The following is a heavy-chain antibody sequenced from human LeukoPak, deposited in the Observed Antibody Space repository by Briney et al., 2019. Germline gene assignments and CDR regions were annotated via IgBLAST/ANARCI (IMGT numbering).Heavy chain of an antibody. J-gene: IGHJ6*02. Sequence: GGSLRLSCTASGFLFSDFAINWFRQAPGQGLEGVGFIRSKDYGGTTEYAASVKGRFTISRDESKSIAYLQMNSLKTEDTAVYYCTRGQEGNYYYFGMDVWGHGTTVTVSS. CDR2: IRSKDYGGTT. CDR1: GFLFSDFA. CDR3: TRGQEGNYYYFGMDV. V-gene: IGHV3-49*03.